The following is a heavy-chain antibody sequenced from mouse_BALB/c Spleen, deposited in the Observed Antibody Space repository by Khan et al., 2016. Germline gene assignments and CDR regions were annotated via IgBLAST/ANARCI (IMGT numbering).Heavy chain of an antibody. CDR3: ARTSDSYAMDY. CDR2: ISSGSSII. Sequence: EVELVESGGGLVQPGGSRKLSCAASGFTFSSCGMHWVRQAPEKGLERVAYISSGSSIIYYADTVKGRFTISRDNTKNTLFLQMTRLRSEDTAMYYCARTSDSYAMDYWGPGTSVTVSS. J-gene: IGHJ4*01. CDR1: GFTFSSCG. V-gene: IGHV5-17*02.